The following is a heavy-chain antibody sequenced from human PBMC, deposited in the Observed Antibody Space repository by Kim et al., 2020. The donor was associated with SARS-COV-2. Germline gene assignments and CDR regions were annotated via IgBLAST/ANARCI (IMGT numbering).Heavy chain of an antibody. CDR1: GGSISSGGYS. CDR2: IYHSGST. CDR3: SRGDRRDCSGGSCYPYYYYGMDV. Sequence: SETLSLTCAVSGGSISSGGYSWSWIRQPPGKGLEWIGYIYHSGSTYYNPSLKSRVTISVDRSKNQFSLKLSSVTAADTAVYYCSRGDRRDCSGGSCYPYYYYGMDVWGQGTTVTVSS. D-gene: IGHD2-15*01. J-gene: IGHJ6*02. V-gene: IGHV4-30-2*01.